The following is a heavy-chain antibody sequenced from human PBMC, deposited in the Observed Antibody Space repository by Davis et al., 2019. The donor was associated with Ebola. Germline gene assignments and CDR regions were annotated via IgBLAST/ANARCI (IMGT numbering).Heavy chain of an antibody. CDR3: AKDRGGSGSPFDY. Sequence: GESLKISCAASGFTFSTYAMNWVRQAPGKGLEWASAISGSGGTTYYADSVKGRFTISRDNSKNTLYLQMNSLRAEDTAVYYCAKDRGGSGSPFDYWGQGTLVTVSS. CDR2: ISGSGGTT. D-gene: IGHD3-10*01. V-gene: IGHV3-23*01. CDR1: GFTFSTYA. J-gene: IGHJ4*02.